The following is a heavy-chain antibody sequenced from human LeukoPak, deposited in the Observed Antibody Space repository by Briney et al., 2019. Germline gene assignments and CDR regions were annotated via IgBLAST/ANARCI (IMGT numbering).Heavy chain of an antibody. CDR1: EFTFGDYA. Sequence: GGSLRLSCTASEFTFGDYAMSWFRQAPEKGLEWVGFIRSKAYGGTTEYAASVEGRFTISRDDSKSIAYLQMNSLKTEDTAVYYCTSDSSSWYYFDYWGQGTLVTVSS. CDR3: TSDSSSWYYFDY. J-gene: IGHJ4*02. D-gene: IGHD6-13*01. V-gene: IGHV3-49*03. CDR2: IRSKAYGGTT.